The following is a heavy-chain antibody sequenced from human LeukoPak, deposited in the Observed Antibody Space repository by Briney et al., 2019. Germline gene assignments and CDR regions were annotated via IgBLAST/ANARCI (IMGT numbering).Heavy chain of an antibody. J-gene: IGHJ5*02. CDR1: GGSFSGYF. CDR3: ARERLVRGVVISPNWFDP. Sequence: SETLSLTCSVSGGSFSGYFWSWLRQPAGKGLAWIGRIYSNGTAKYNPSLKSRVTMSIDTSKKDFSLKLSSVTAADTAVYYCARERLVRGVVISPNWFDPWGQGTLVTVSS. D-gene: IGHD3-10*01. CDR2: IYSNGTA. V-gene: IGHV4-4*07.